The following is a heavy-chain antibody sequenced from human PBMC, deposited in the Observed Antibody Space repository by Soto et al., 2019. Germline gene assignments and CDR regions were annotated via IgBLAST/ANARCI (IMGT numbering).Heavy chain of an antibody. J-gene: IGHJ3*02. V-gene: IGHV1-8*01. CDR1: GYTFTSYD. Sequence: ASVKVSCKASGYTFTSYDINWVRQATGQGLEWMGWMNPNSGNTGYAQKFQGRVTMTRNTSISTAYMELSSLRSEDMAVYYCARVVVDTYCSGGSCYQRTDAFDIWGQGTMVTVSS. CDR3: ARVVVDTYCSGGSCYQRTDAFDI. CDR2: MNPNSGNT. D-gene: IGHD2-15*01.